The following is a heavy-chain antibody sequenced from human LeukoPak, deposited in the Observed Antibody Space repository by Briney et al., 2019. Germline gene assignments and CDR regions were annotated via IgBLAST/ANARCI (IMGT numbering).Heavy chain of an antibody. CDR1: GGSISSGSYY. CDR3: AREGLNMVRGIIPKEAWGWFDP. J-gene: IGHJ5*02. V-gene: IGHV4-61*02. D-gene: IGHD3-10*01. Sequence: SETLSLTCTVSGGSISSGSYYWNWIRQPAGKGLEWIGRIYTSGSTNYNPSLKSRVTISVDTSKNQFSLKLSSVTAADAAVYYCAREGLNMVRGIIPKEAWGWFDPWGQGTLVTVSS. CDR2: IYTSGST.